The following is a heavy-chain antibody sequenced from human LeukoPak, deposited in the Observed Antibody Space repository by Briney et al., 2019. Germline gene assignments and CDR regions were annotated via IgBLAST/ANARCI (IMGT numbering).Heavy chain of an antibody. CDR1: GYTFTSYG. Sequence: ASVKVSCKASGYTFTSYGISWVRQAPGQGLEWMGWISAYNGNTNYAQKLQGRVTMTTDTSTSTAYMELRSLRSDDTAVYYCARIAVAGQYYYHYYMDVWGKGTTVTVSS. CDR3: ARIAVAGQYYYHYYMDV. J-gene: IGHJ6*03. V-gene: IGHV1-18*01. CDR2: ISAYNGNT. D-gene: IGHD6-19*01.